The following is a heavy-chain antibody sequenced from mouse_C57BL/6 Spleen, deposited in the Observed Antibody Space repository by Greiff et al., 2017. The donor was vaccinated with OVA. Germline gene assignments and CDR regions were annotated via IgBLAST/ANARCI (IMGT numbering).Heavy chain of an antibody. CDR1: GYTFTSYG. D-gene: IGHD3-3*01. Sequence: QVQLKESGAELARPGASVKLSCKASGYTFTSYGISWVKQRTGQGLEWIGEIYPRSGNTYYNEKFKGKATLTADKSSSTAYMELRSLTSEDSAVYFCVSSRGYFDVWGTGTTVTVSS. CDR3: VSSRGYFDV. CDR2: IYPRSGNT. V-gene: IGHV1-81*01. J-gene: IGHJ1*03.